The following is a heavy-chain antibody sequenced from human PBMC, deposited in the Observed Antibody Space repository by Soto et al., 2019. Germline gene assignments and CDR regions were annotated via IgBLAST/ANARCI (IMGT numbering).Heavy chain of an antibody. J-gene: IGHJ4*02. CDR1: GFTFDDYA. CDR2: ISWNSGLI. D-gene: IGHD3-10*01. CDR3: AKDNRADRGAFDY. Sequence: DVQLVESGGGLVQPGRSLRLSCAASGFTFDDYAMHWVRQAPGKGLQWVSGISWNSGLIGYADSVKGRFTISRDNAKNSLYLQMNSLRADDTALYYCAKDNRADRGAFDYWGQGTLVTVSS. V-gene: IGHV3-9*01.